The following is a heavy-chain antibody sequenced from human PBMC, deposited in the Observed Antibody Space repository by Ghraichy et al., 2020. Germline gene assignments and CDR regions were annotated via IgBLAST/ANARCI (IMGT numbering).Heavy chain of an antibody. CDR1: GDSISRYY. Sequence: SETLSLSCNVSGDSISRYYWSWIRQPPGKRLEWLGFVYYSGTTEYNPSLRGRLSISVDTSKSLFSLRLTSVTAADTGIYYCARHGGHCASSSCLFFDSWGHGTRGTVSS. D-gene: IGHD2-2*01. J-gene: IGHJ4*01. CDR2: VYYSGTT. CDR3: ARHGGHCASSSCLFFDS. V-gene: IGHV4-59*08.